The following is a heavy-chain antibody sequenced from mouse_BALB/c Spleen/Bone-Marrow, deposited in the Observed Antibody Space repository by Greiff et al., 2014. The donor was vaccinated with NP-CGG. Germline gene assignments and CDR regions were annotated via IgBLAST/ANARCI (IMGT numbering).Heavy chain of an antibody. CDR2: ISPGSGST. V-gene: IGHV1-9*01. CDR1: GYTFSSYW. CDR3: ARWRWLLKGDYAMDY. D-gene: IGHD2-3*01. J-gene: IGHJ4*01. Sequence: VQLQQSGAELMKPGASVKISCKATGYTFSSYWIEWIKQRPGHGLEWIGEISPGSGSTNYNEKFKGKATFTADTSSNTAYMRLSSLTSEDSAIYYCARWRWLLKGDYAMDYWGQGTSVTVSS.